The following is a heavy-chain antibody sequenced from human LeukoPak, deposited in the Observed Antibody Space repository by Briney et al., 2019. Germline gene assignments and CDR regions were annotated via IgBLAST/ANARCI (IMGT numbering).Heavy chain of an antibody. Sequence: GGSLRLSCAASGFTFNNYAMTWVRQAPGNGLEWISGITPAGGTYYADSVKGRFSISRDNSKNTLYLQMNSLRAEDTAVYYCAKKRGTPVTTIDIWGQGTMVTVSS. J-gene: IGHJ3*02. CDR3: AKKRGTPVTTIDI. CDR2: ITPAGGT. D-gene: IGHD4-17*01. V-gene: IGHV3-23*01. CDR1: GFTFNNYA.